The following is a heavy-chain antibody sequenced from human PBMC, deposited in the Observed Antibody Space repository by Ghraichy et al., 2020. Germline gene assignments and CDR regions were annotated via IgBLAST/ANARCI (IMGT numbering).Heavy chain of an antibody. J-gene: IGHJ4*02. CDR3: ARGYKPGWYGELGC. CDR1: GGSISGYS. D-gene: IGHD6-19*01. V-gene: IGHV4-59*08. CDR2: FTHSGNT. Sequence: SQTLSLTCTVSGGSISGYSWSWLRQPPGKGLEWIGHFTHSGNTDYNPSLTSRVTISVDTSKNQLSLKMSSVTAADTALYYCARGYKPGWYGELGCWGQGTLVTVSS.